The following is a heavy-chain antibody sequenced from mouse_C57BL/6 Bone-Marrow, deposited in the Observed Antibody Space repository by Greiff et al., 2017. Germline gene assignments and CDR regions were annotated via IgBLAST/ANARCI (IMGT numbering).Heavy chain of an antibody. CDR2: INPSSGYT. CDR3: ARCRLGRGWFAY. D-gene: IGHD4-1*01. CDR1: GYTFTSYT. V-gene: IGHV1-4*01. J-gene: IGHJ3*01. Sequence: QVQLQQSGAELARPGASVKMSCKASGYTFTSYTMHWVKQRPGQGLEWIGYINPSSGYTKYNQKFKDKATLTADKSSSTAYMQLSSLTSEDSAVYYGARCRLGRGWFAYWGQGTLVTVSA.